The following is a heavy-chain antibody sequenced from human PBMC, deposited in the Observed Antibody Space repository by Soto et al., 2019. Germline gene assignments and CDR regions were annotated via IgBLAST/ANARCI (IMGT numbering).Heavy chain of an antibody. CDR3: AVRIAARPRDHYGMDV. CDR2: IYYSGST. Sequence: SETLSLTCTVSGGSISSSSYYWGWIRQPPGKGLEWIGSIYYSGSTYYNPSLKSRVTISVETSKNQFSLKLSSVTAADTAVYYCAVRIAARPRDHYGMDVWGQGTTVTVSS. CDR1: GGSISSSSYY. D-gene: IGHD6-6*01. J-gene: IGHJ6*02. V-gene: IGHV4-39*01.